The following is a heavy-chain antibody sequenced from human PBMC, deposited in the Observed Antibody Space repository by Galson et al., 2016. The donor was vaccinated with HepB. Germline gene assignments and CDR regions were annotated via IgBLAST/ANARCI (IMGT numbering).Heavy chain of an antibody. Sequence: SLRLSCAASGFTVSSKYMSWVRQAPGKGLEGLSVIHTGGRTYYADSVKGRFTISRDNSKNTLYLQMDSLRAEDTAVYYCARDTFGKADYWGQRTLVTVSS. J-gene: IGHJ4*02. CDR2: IHTGGRT. V-gene: IGHV3-66*01. CDR3: ARDTFGKADY. CDR1: GFTVSSKY. D-gene: IGHD3-10*01.